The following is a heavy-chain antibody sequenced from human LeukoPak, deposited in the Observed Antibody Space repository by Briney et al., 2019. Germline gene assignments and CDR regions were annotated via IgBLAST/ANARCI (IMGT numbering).Heavy chain of an antibody. CDR2: MHHSGAT. CDR3: ARGSIGWKYGGTIYYYGMDV. D-gene: IGHD1-7*01. CDR1: GGPFSGYY. Sequence: SETLSLTCTIYGGPFSGYYWSWLRQPPGKGLEWIGEMHHSGATSYSPSLKSRVTISSDTSNNQFSLRLSSVTAADTAVYYCARGSIGWKYGGTIYYYGMDVWGQGTTVTVSS. J-gene: IGHJ6*02. V-gene: IGHV4-34*01.